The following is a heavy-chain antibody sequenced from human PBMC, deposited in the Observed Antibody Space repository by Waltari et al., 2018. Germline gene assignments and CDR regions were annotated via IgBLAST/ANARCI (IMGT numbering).Heavy chain of an antibody. CDR3: ARHGRIRAVALIEY. CDR2: INDSGNT. J-gene: IGHJ4*02. Sequence: QVQLQQWGAGVLKPSETLSLPCAVYGGSFSGSYWTWIRQPPGKGLEWIGEINDSGNTNYISSLKTRLSISIDTSKNQFSLKLTSVTAADTAMYYCARHGRIRAVALIEYWGPGTLVTVSS. V-gene: IGHV4-34*01. D-gene: IGHD3-22*01. CDR1: GGSFSGSY.